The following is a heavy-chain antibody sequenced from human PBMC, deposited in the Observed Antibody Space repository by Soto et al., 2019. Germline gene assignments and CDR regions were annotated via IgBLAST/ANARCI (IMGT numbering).Heavy chain of an antibody. D-gene: IGHD3-10*01. J-gene: IGHJ6*02. CDR1: GGTFSSYT. V-gene: IGHV1-69*02. CDR3: ASVYYGSGSHYGMDV. CDR2: IIPILGIA. Sequence: QVQLVQSGAEVKKPGSSVKVSCKASGGTFSSYTISWVRQAPGQGLEWMGRIIPILGIANYAQKFQGIVTITADKATSTACVELSSLRSEDTAVYYCASVYYGSGSHYGMDVWGQGTTVTVSS.